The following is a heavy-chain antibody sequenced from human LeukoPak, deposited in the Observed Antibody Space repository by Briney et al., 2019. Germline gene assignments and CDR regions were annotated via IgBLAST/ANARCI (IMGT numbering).Heavy chain of an antibody. Sequence: GGSLRLSCAASGFTFSSYEMNRVRQAPGKGLEWVSYISSSGSTIYYADSVKGRFTISRDNAKNTLYLQMNSLRAEDTAVYYCAKDLATVTTDSGSWFDPWGQGTLVTVSS. CDR3: AKDLATVTTDSGSWFDP. V-gene: IGHV3-48*03. CDR1: GFTFSSYE. D-gene: IGHD4-17*01. CDR2: ISSSGSTI. J-gene: IGHJ5*02.